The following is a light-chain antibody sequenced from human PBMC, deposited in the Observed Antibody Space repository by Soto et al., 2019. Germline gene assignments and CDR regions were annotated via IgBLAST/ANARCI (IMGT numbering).Light chain of an antibody. CDR2: SDS. Sequence: LVLTQSPGTLSLSPGERATLSCRASQSVGSDLLSWYQQKPGQAPRLLISSDSRRASGIPDRFSGSGSGTDFTLTISILEAEDSAVYWCQQYQTSPTFGGGTKVEIK. V-gene: IGKV3-20*01. CDR1: QSVGSDL. CDR3: QQYQTSPT. J-gene: IGKJ4*01.